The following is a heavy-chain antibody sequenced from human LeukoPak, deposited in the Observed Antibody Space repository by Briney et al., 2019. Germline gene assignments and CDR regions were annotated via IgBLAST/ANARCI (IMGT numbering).Heavy chain of an antibody. V-gene: IGHV4-38-2*01. D-gene: IGHD2-21*01. CDR1: AYSISSAYY. J-gene: IGHJ5*02. CDR3: ARQANCGGDCYSFDP. Sequence: PSETLSLTCAVSAYSISSAYYWGWIRQPPGKGLEWIGSISHSGSTYYNPSLKSRVTISVDTSKNLFSLKLSSVTASDTAVYYCARQANCGGDCYSFDPWGQGTLVTVSS. CDR2: ISHSGST.